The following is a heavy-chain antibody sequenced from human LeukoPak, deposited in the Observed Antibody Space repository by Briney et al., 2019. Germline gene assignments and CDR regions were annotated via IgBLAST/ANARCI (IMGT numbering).Heavy chain of an antibody. CDR3: ASVECGGDCYFDY. Sequence: GGSLRLSCAASGFTFSSYAMSWVRQAPGKGLEWVSAISGSGGSTYYADSVKGRFTISRDNSKNTLYLQMNSLRAEDTAVYYCASVECGGDCYFDYWGQGTLVTVSS. V-gene: IGHV3-23*01. D-gene: IGHD2-21*01. CDR2: ISGSGGST. J-gene: IGHJ4*02. CDR1: GFTFSSYA.